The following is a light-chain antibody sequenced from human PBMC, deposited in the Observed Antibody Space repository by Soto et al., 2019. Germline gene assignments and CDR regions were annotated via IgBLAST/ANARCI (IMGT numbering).Light chain of an antibody. CDR2: EIN. J-gene: IGLJ2*01. V-gene: IGLV2-8*01. CDR1: SSDVGGYNY. Sequence: QSALTQPPSASGSPGQSVTISCTGTSSDVGGYNYVSWYQQHPGKAPKLVIYEINKRPSGVPHRFSGSKSGNTASLTVSGLQTEDEADYYCSSYAGSNKLVFGGGTKLTVL. CDR3: SSYAGSNKLV.